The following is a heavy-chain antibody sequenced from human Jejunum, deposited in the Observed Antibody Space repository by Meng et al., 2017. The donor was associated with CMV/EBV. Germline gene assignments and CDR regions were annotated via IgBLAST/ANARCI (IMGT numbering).Heavy chain of an antibody. CDR2: LSPSGGTT. J-gene: IGHJ4*02. D-gene: IGHD3-22*01. V-gene: IGHV3-23*01. CDR3: VGVRTFNYDSSGHSLDY. CDR1: FSTSA. Sequence: FSTSAMGWVRQAPGKGLEWVSTLSPSGGTTYSAQSMRGRFDVSRDNARNSLYLQMNSLRVEDTATYYCVGVRTFNYDSSGHSLDYWGQGTLVTVSS.